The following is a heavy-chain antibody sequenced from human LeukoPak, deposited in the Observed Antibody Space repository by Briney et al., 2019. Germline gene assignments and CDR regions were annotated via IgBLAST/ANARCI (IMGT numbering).Heavy chain of an antibody. D-gene: IGHD2-15*01. CDR2: ISGSGGST. CDR1: GFTFSSYA. CDR3: VGGRCSGGSCLFDY. J-gene: IGHJ4*02. V-gene: IGHV3-23*01. Sequence: GGSLRLSCAASGFTFSSYAMSWVRQAPGKGLEWVSAISGSGGSTYYADSVKGRFTISRDNSKNTLYLQMHSLRAEDTAVYYCVGGRCSGGSCLFDYWGQGTLVTVSS.